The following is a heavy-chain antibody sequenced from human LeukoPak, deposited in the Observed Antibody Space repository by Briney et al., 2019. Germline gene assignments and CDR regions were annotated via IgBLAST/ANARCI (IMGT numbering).Heavy chain of an antibody. CDR2: IYYSGST. D-gene: IGHD4-17*01. CDR3: AGVETNDYGDYNWFDP. Sequence: SETLSLTCTVSGGSISSYYWSWIRQPPGKGLEWIGYIYYSGSTNYNPSLKSRVTISVDTSKNQFSLKLSSVTAADTAVYYCAGVETNDYGDYNWFDPWGQGTLVTVSS. CDR1: GGSISSYY. J-gene: IGHJ5*02. V-gene: IGHV4-59*01.